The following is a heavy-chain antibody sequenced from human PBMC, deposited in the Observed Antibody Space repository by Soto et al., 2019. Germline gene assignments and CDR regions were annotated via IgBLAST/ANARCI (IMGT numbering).Heavy chain of an antibody. Sequence: EVRLSESGGGLVQPGGSLRLSCAASGFTFSSYAMSWVRQAPGKGLEWVSGISGSGSGTYYADSVKGRFTISRDNSKKTLYLQMNSLRAEDTAIYYCAKDPKSTIRFNWFDPWGQGTLVTVSS. V-gene: IGHV3-23*01. CDR3: AKDPKSTIRFNWFDP. CDR2: ISGSGSGT. J-gene: IGHJ5*02. CDR1: GFTFSSYA. D-gene: IGHD2-8*01.